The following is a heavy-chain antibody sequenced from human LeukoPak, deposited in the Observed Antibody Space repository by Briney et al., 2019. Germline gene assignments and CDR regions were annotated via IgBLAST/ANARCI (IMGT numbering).Heavy chain of an antibody. D-gene: IGHD3-9*01. CDR2: INPNSGSI. V-gene: IGHV1-2*02. CDR1: GYTFTDYY. Sequence: GASVKVSCKASGYTFTDYYMHWVRQAPGQGLEWMGWINPNSGSIKYGENFQGRVTVTRDTSISTVYMELSRLRSDDTAVYYCARAPDVLRYFDWLFDDWFDPWGQGTLVTVSS. J-gene: IGHJ5*02. CDR3: ARAPDVLRYFDWLFDDWFDP.